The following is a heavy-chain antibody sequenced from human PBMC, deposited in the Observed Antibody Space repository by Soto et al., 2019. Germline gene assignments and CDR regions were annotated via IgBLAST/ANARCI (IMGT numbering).Heavy chain of an antibody. J-gene: IGHJ3*02. Sequence: GGSLRLSCAASGFTFSIYWMSWVRQAPGKGLEWVANIKPDGSEKWYVDSVKGRFTISRDNAKNSLYLQMNSLRVEDTAMYYCARGDYYDSSGPFSDAFDIWGQGTMVTVS. V-gene: IGHV3-7*04. CDR1: GFTFSIYW. D-gene: IGHD3-22*01. CDR2: IKPDGSEK. CDR3: ARGDYYDSSGPFSDAFDI.